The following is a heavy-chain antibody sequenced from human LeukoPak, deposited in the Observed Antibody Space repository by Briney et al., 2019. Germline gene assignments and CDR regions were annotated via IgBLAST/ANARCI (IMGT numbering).Heavy chain of an antibody. V-gene: IGHV4-34*01. Sequence: SETLSLTCAVYGGSFSGYYWSWIRQPPGKGLEWIGEINHSGSTNYNPSLKSRVTISVDTSKNQFSLKLSSVTAADTAVSYCARVSGYPKNWGQGTLVTVSS. CDR1: GGSFSGYY. CDR2: INHSGST. D-gene: IGHD5-12*01. J-gene: IGHJ4*02. CDR3: ARVSGYPKN.